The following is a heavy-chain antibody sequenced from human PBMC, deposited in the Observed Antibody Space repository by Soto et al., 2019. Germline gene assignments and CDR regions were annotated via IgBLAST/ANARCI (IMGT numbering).Heavy chain of an antibody. Sequence: QVQLQQWGAGLLKPSETLSLTCAVYGGSFSGYYWSWIRQPPGKGLAWIGELNHSGITNYNPSRKRRVTISVDTSKNQFSLKLRSVTAADPAVYYCARDPFRHTAMARVQRGIDYWGQGTLVTVSS. CDR2: LNHSGIT. J-gene: IGHJ4*02. CDR3: ARDPFRHTAMARVQRGIDY. D-gene: IGHD5-18*01. V-gene: IGHV4-34*01. CDR1: GGSFSGYY.